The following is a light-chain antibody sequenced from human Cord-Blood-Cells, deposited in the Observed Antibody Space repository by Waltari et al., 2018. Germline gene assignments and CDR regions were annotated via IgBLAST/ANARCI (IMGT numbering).Light chain of an antibody. J-gene: IGKJ1*01. CDR3: QQYNNWPPRT. Sequence: EIVMTQSPATLSVSPGERATSSCRASQSVSSNLAWYQQKPGQAPRLLIYGASTRATGIPARFSGSGSGTEFTLTISSLQSEDFAVYYCQQYNNWPPRTFGQGTKVEIK. V-gene: IGKV3-15*01. CDR2: GAS. CDR1: QSVSSN.